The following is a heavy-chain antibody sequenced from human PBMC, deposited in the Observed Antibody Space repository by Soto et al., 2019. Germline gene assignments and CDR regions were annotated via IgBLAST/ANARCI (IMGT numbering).Heavy chain of an antibody. CDR1: GFTFSSFA. Sequence: VQLLQSGGGLVQPGGSLRLSCAASGFTFSSFAMTWVRQAPGKGLEWVASISGSGGNTFYADPVKGRFTTSRDNSRTTVDLQMNSLRAEDTAVYYCAKEMATMEGYYGMDGWGQGTTVTVSS. CDR2: ISGSGGNT. D-gene: IGHD2-8*01. CDR3: AKEMATMEGYYGMDG. V-gene: IGHV3-23*01. J-gene: IGHJ6*02.